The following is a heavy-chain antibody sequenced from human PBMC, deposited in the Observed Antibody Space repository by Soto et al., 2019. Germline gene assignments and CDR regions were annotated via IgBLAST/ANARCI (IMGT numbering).Heavy chain of an antibody. D-gene: IGHD6-19*01. CDR2: INPRSGST. J-gene: IGHJ4*02. Sequence: ASVKVSCKASGYTFTSYDINWVRQATGQGLEWMGIINPRSGSTSYAQKFQGRVTMTRDTSTSTVYMELSSLRSEDTAVYYRAKLGQAVAGRREIFDYWGQGTLVTVSS. CDR3: AKLGQAVAGRREIFDY. CDR1: GYTFTSYD. V-gene: IGHV1-46*01.